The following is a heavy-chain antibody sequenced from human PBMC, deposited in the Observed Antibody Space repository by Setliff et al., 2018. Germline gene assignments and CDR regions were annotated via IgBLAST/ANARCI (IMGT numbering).Heavy chain of an antibody. CDR1: GGSISSGDYY. CDR3: ARGFSSSWYGSYYYSYYMDV. D-gene: IGHD6-13*01. V-gene: IGHV4-30-4*08. Sequence: PSETLSLTCTVSGGSISSGDYYWSWIRQPPGKGLEWIGYIYSSGSTYYNPSLKSRVSISVDTSTNQFSLKLSSVTAADTAVYYCARGFSSSWYGSYYYSYYMDVWGQGTTVTVSS. J-gene: IGHJ6*03. CDR2: IYSSGST.